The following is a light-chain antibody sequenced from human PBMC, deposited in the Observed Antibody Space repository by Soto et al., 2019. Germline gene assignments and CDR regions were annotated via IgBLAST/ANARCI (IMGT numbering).Light chain of an antibody. J-gene: IGKJ5*01. CDR2: DAS. V-gene: IGKV3-11*01. CDR1: QSVSIY. CDR3: HQRSKWPGT. Sequence: EIVLTQSPATMSVSPGERATLSCRASQSVSIYLDWYQQRPGQAPRLLISDASNRATGVPARFSGSGSGTDFTLTISSLEPEDFAVYYCHQRSKWPGTFGKGTRLDIK.